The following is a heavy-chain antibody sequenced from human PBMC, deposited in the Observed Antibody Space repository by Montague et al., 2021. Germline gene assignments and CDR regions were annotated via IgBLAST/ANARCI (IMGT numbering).Heavy chain of an antibody. CDR1: GDSVSSNDAT. J-gene: IGHJ5*02. V-gene: IGHV6-1*01. Sequence: CAISGDSVSSNDATWNWIRQSPSRGLEWLGRTHYRSKWYNEYALSVKSRITVNPDTSKNQFSLLLNSVTPEDTAVYYCARGWQKRFDPWGQGTLVTVSS. CDR2: THYRSKWYN. D-gene: IGHD5-24*01. CDR3: ARGWQKRFDP.